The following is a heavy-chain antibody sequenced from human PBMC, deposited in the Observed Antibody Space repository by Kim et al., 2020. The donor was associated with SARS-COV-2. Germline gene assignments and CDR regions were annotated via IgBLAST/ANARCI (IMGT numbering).Heavy chain of an antibody. CDR2: MYYSGTT. D-gene: IGHD2-8*01. V-gene: IGHV4-39*01. CDR3: TRHYDNGNYYFYYGMDV. J-gene: IGHJ6*02. Sequence: SETLPLTCSVSGGSISSRSYYWGWIRQTPGKGLEWIGSMYYSGTTYYNPSLKSRVTISGDTSKNQFSLKLSSVTAADTALYFCTRHYDNGNYYFYYGMDVWGQGTTVTVSS. CDR1: GGSISSRSYY.